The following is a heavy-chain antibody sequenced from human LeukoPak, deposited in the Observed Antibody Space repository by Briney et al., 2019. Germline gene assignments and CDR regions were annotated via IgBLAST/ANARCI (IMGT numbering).Heavy chain of an antibody. D-gene: IGHD1-26*01. CDR1: GGSISSYY. J-gene: IGHJ4*02. CDR3: SRHIVGPRTYFDY. Sequence: LSLTCTVSGGSISSYYWSWVRQAPGKGLEWVGFITSKAYGATTDYAASVKGRFAISRDDSKSIAYLQMSSLRTEDTAVYYCSRHIVGPRTYFDYWGQGALVTVSS. V-gene: IGHV3-49*04. CDR2: ITSKAYGATT.